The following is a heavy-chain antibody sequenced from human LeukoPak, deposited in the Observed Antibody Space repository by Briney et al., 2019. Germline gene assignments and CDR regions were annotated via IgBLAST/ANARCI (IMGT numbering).Heavy chain of an antibody. D-gene: IGHD2-15*01. CDR2: INHSGST. J-gene: IGHJ5*02. CDR3: ARRIGFNWFDP. V-gene: IGHV4-34*01. CDR1: GGSISGYY. Sequence: PSETLSLTCTVSGGSISGYYWSWIRQPPGKGLEWIGEINHSGSTNYNPSLKSRVTISVDTSKNQFSLKLSSVTAADTAVYYCARRIGFNWFDPWGQGTLVTVSS.